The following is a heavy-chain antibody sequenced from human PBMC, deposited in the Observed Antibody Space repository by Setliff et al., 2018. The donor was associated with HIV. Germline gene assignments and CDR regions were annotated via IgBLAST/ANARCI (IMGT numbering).Heavy chain of an antibody. CDR1: GASISDGTFY. D-gene: IGHD2-15*01. J-gene: IGHJ3*02. CDR3: ARSQETSVAATEI. Sequence: PSETLSLTCTVSGASISDGTFYWSWIRQPAGKGLEWIGHLYIRTGTTSYSPSLKGRVTISLDTSNNQFSLSLSSVTASDTAVYFCARSQETSVAATEIWGQGTMVTVSS. V-gene: IGHV4-61*09. CDR2: LYIRTGTT.